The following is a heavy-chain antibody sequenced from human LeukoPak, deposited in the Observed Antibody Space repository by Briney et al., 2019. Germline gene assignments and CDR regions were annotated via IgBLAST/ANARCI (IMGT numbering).Heavy chain of an antibody. CDR2: IYSGGST. Sequence: GGSLRLSCAASGFTVSSNYMSWVRQAPGKGLEWVSVIYSGGSTYYADSVKGRFTISRDNSKNTLYLQMNSLRAEDTAVYYCARDSVDTAMIDCWGQGTLVTVSS. CDR1: GFTVSSNY. J-gene: IGHJ4*02. D-gene: IGHD5-18*01. V-gene: IGHV3-66*02. CDR3: ARDSVDTAMIDC.